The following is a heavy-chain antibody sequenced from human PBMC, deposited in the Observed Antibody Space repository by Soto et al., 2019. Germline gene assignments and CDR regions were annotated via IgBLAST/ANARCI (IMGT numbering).Heavy chain of an antibody. V-gene: IGHV3-30*03. CDR1: GFTFSSYA. Sequence: QVQLVESGGGVVQPGRSLRLSCAASGFTFSSYAMHWVRQAPGKGLEWVAVISYDGYNKYYADSVKGRFTISRDNSKNTLYLQMNSLRAEDTAVYYCASDIVANDYSANSFDYWGQGTLVTVSS. CDR2: ISYDGYNK. CDR3: ASDIVANDYSANSFDY. D-gene: IGHD4-4*01. J-gene: IGHJ4*02.